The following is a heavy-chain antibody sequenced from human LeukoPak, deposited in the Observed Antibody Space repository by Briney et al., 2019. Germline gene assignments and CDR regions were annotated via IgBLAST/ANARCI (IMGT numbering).Heavy chain of an antibody. CDR2: INPNSGGT. CDR3: ARPGTTGTKDFDY. J-gene: IGHJ4*02. Sequence: ASVKVSCKASGYTFTGYYMHWVRQAPGQGLEWLGWINPNSGGTNYAQKFQGRVTMTRDTSIGTAYMELSRLRSDDTAVYYCARPGTTGTKDFDYWGQGTLVTVSS. V-gene: IGHV1-2*02. D-gene: IGHD1-1*01. CDR1: GYTFTGYY.